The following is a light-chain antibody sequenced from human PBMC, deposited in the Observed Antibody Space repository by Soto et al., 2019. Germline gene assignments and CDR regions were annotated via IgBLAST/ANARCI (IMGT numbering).Light chain of an antibody. Sequence: DIQMTQSPSSLSASVGDRVTITCQASQDISNYLNWYQHKPGKAPKLLIYDASNLETGVPSRFSGSGSGTDFTFTISSLKPEDIATYYCQQYDNLPLTFGGGTKVEIK. CDR3: QQYDNLPLT. J-gene: IGKJ4*01. CDR2: DAS. CDR1: QDISNY. V-gene: IGKV1-33*01.